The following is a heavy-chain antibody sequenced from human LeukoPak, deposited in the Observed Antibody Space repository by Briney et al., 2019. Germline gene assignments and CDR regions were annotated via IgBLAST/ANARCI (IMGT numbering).Heavy chain of an antibody. Sequence: GRSLRLSCAASGFTFDDYAMHWVRQAPGKGLEWVSGISWNSGSIDYADSVKGRFTISRDNAKNSLYLQMNSLRAEDTALYHCARDPYGDYVNWFDPWGQGTLVTVSS. V-gene: IGHV3-9*01. J-gene: IGHJ5*02. D-gene: IGHD4-17*01. CDR1: GFTFDDYA. CDR3: ARDPYGDYVNWFDP. CDR2: ISWNSGSI.